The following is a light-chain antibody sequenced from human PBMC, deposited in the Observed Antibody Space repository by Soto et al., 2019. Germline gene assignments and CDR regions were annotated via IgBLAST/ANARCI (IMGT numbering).Light chain of an antibody. Sequence: QMTQSPSSLSASVRERXTLTCRASQDIRNELGWYQQKPGTAPKFMSYAASSLHSGVPSRFSGSGSGTDCTLTISGLQPEDVSTYYCLQERGYPRTLCQGTKVDIK. CDR2: AAS. CDR3: LQERGYPRT. CDR1: QDIRNE. J-gene: IGKJ1*01. V-gene: IGKV1-6*02.